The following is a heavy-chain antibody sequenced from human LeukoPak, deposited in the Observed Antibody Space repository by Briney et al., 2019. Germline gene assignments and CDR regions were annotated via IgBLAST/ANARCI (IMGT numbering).Heavy chain of an antibody. D-gene: IGHD4-17*01. CDR3: ANSIDFDYGDYYFDY. CDR2: VNDSGGT. CDR1: IDSFTNYY. J-gene: IGHJ4*02. V-gene: IGHV4-34*01. Sequence: PSETLSLTCAVYIDSFTNYYWNWIRQTPGKGLEWIGEVNDSGGTNINPSLRSRVILSVDTSKNQFSLKLISVTAADTAVYYCANSIDFDYGDYYFDYWGQGALVTISS.